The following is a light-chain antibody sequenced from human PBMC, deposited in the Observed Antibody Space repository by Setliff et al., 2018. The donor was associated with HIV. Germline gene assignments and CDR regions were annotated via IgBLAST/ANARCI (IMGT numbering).Light chain of an antibody. J-gene: IGLJ1*01. CDR2: EVT. CDR1: SSDVGTYNL. CDR3: CSYAGNYIYV. V-gene: IGLV2-23*02. Sequence: QSALTQPASVSGSPGQSIIISCTGTSSDVGTYNLVSWYQQHPGKAPKLIISEVTKRPSGVSNRFSGSKSGNAASLTISGLQAEDEADYYCCSYAGNYIYVFGTGTKV.